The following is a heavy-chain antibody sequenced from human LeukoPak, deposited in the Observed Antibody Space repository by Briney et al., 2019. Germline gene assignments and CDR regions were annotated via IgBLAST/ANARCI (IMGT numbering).Heavy chain of an antibody. D-gene: IGHD5-24*01. CDR3: AKDHIRRDGYSDFDY. Sequence: GGSLRLSCAASGFTFSSYAMSWVCQAPGKGLEWVSGISDSGTGTYYADSVKGRFTISRDNSKNTLFLQMNSLRAEDTAVYYCAKDHIRRDGYSDFDYWGQGTLVTVSS. V-gene: IGHV3-23*01. CDR1: GFTFSSYA. J-gene: IGHJ4*02. CDR2: ISDSGTGT.